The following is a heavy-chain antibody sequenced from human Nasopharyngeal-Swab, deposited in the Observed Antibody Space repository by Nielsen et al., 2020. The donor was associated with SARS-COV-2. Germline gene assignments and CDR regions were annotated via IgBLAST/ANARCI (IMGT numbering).Heavy chain of an antibody. CDR1: GGSISSSSYY. J-gene: IGHJ6*04. D-gene: IGHD3-3*01. Sequence: SETLSLTCTVSGGSISSSSYYWGWIRQPPGKGLEWIGSIYYSGSTSYYNPSPKSRVTISVATSKNQFSLKLSSVTAGDTAVYYCARHLPEVYDNFWSGSMTDVWGKGTTVTVSS. CDR3: ARHLPEVYDNFWSGSMTDV. V-gene: IGHV4-39*01. CDR2: IYYSGSTS.